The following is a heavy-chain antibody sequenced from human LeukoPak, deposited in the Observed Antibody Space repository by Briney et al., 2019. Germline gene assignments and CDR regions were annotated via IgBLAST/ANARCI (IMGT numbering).Heavy chain of an antibody. J-gene: IGHJ4*02. CDR2: ISSSSSYI. Sequence: GGSLRLSCAASGFTFSSYSMNWVRQAPGKGLEWVSSISSSSSYIYYADSVKGRFTISRDNAKNSLYLQMNSLRAEDTAVYYCARDAVWYSGSCIDYRGQGTLVTVSS. CDR3: ARDAVWYSGSCIDY. D-gene: IGHD1-26*01. CDR1: GFTFSSYS. V-gene: IGHV3-21*01.